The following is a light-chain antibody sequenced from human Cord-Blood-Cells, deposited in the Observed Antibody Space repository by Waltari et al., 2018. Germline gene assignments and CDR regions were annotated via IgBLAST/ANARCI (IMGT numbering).Light chain of an antibody. J-gene: IGKJ4*01. CDR2: DAS. Sequence: ELVLTQSPATLSLSPGERDTRSSRASQSVSRYLAWYQQKPGQAPRLLLYDASHRATGIPARFSGSGSGTDFTLTISSLEPEDFAVYYCQQRSNWPPLTFGGGTKVEIK. CDR1: QSVSRY. CDR3: QQRSNWPPLT. V-gene: IGKV3-11*01.